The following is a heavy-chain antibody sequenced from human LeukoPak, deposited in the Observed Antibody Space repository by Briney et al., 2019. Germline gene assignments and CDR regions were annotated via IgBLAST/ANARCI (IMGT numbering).Heavy chain of an antibody. CDR3: ARGDCSSTSCYYY. CDR1: GFTFSSYS. J-gene: IGHJ4*02. CDR2: ISSSSSYI. D-gene: IGHD2-2*01. V-gene: IGHV3-21*01. Sequence: PGGSLRLSCAASGFTFSSYSMNWVRQAPGKGLEWVSSISSSSSYIYYADSVKGRFTISRDNAKNSLYLQMNSLRAEDTAVYYCARGDCSSTSCYYYWGQGTLATVSS.